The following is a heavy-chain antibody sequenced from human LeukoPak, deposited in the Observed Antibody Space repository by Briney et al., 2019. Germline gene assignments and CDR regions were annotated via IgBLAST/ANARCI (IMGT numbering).Heavy chain of an antibody. D-gene: IGHD3-10*01. CDR3: ARSLGANTWVGNWFDP. J-gene: IGHJ5*02. Sequence: SETLSLTCSVPGGSISSPNHDWAWIRQPPGQGLEWIGSIYYSETTYYNLSLKSRVTLPVDTSQNQFSLKLSSVTAADTAIYFCARSLGANTWVGNWFDPWGQGTLVTVSP. CDR2: IYYSETT. CDR1: GGSISSPNHD. V-gene: IGHV4-39*01.